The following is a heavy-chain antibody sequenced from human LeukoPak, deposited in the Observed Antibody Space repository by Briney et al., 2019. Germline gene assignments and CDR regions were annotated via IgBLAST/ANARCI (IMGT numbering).Heavy chain of an antibody. D-gene: IGHD3-16*01. V-gene: IGHV3-48*03. Sequence: TGGSLRLSCAASGFTFSSYEMNWFRQAPGKGLEWVSYISNGASTTYYADSVKGRFTISRDNAKNSLYLQINSLRAEDTAVYYCARELRTFDSWGQGTLVTVSS. CDR1: GFTFSSYE. J-gene: IGHJ4*02. CDR3: ARELRTFDS. CDR2: ISNGASTT.